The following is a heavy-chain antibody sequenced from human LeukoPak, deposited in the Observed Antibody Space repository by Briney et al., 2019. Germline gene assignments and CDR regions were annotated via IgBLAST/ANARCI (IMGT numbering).Heavy chain of an antibody. D-gene: IGHD3-22*01. CDR3: ASGGGDYYDSSGVFDY. Sequence: ASVKVSCKASGYTFTSYYMHWVRQAPGQGLEWMGWINPNSGGTNYAQKFQGRVTMTRDTSISTAYMELSRLRSDDTAVYYCASGGGDYYDSSGVFDYWGQGTLVTVSS. CDR1: GYTFTSYY. J-gene: IGHJ4*02. CDR2: INPNSGGT. V-gene: IGHV1-2*02.